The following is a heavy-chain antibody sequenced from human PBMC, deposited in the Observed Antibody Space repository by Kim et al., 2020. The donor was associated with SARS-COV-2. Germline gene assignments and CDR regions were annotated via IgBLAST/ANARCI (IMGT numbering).Heavy chain of an antibody. D-gene: IGHD5-18*01. CDR3: ARMRGRYSYGSPYFDY. V-gene: IGHV1-3*01. Sequence: ASVKVSCKASGYTFTSYSMHWVRQAPGQRLEWMGWINARNGNTKYSQKSQGRVTITTVTSASTAYLELSSLRSEDTVVYYCARMRGRYSYGSPYFDYWGQ. J-gene: IGHJ4*02. CDR2: INARNGNT. CDR1: GYTFTSYS.